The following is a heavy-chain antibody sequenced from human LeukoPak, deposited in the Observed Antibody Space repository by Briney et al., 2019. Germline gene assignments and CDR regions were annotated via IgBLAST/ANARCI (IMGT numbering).Heavy chain of an antibody. CDR3: AREEALGSGSFDY. D-gene: IGHD1-26*01. Sequence: SETLSLTCTVSGGSISTYYWSWIRQAPGKGLEWIGYIYYSGSTSYNPSLKSRVTISVDTSKNQFSLKLSSVTAADTAVYYCAREEALGSGSFDYWGQGTLVTVSS. CDR1: GGSISTYY. CDR2: IYYSGST. J-gene: IGHJ4*02. V-gene: IGHV4-59*01.